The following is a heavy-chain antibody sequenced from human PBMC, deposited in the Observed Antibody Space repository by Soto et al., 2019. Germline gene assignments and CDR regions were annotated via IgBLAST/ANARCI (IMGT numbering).Heavy chain of an antibody. CDR1: VLSFSTYC. CDR3: ARGGNGLDP. Sequence: DVQLVDAGGGLVKPGWSLRLSCAASVLSFSTYCMAWVRQAPGKGLEWVANIDQVGGEKYYVDSVRGRVTISRDNANISLYLAMNILRAEDTAMSYCARGGNGLDPWGQGTLVSVSS. J-gene: IGHJ5*02. V-gene: IGHV3-7*05. CDR2: IDQVGGEK. D-gene: IGHD3-10*01.